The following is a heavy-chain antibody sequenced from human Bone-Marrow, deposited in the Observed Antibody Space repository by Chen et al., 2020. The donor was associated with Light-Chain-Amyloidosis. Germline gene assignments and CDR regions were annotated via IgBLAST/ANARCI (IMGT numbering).Heavy chain of an antibody. V-gene: IGHV4-31*03. J-gene: IGHJ4*02. CDR2: IYYSGST. CDR1: GGSISRGGYY. D-gene: IGHD3-22*01. CDR3: ARGRDYYDSSGYSYYFDY. Sequence: QVQLQESGPGLVKPSQTLSLTCPVSGGSISRGGYYWSWIRQHPGKGLEWIGYIYYSGSTYYNPSLKSRVTISVDTSKNQFSLKLSSVTAADTAVYYCARGRDYYDSSGYSYYFDYWGQGTLVTVSS.